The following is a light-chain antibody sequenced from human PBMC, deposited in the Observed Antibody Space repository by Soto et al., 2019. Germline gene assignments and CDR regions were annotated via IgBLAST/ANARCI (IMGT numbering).Light chain of an antibody. CDR2: GAS. CDR1: QRFSSRY. J-gene: IGKJ2*01. Sequence: EIVVTQAPGTMSLSPGERATLSCRAMQRFSSRYLARSQQIPGQAPRLLIYGASIRATAFPDRFSGSGSGTDATLTISRLESEELAVYYCLQYGSSPRYTFGQGTPRAIK. V-gene: IGKV3-20*01. CDR3: LQYGSSPRYT.